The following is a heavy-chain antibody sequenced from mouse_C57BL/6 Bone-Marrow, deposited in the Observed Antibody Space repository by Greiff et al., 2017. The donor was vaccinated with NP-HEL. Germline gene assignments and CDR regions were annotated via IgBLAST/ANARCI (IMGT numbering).Heavy chain of an antibody. V-gene: IGHV1-39*01. CDR1: GYSFTDYN. CDR3: ATPFYYGSSYLYYYAMDY. CDR2: INPNYGTT. J-gene: IGHJ4*01. Sequence: VQLQQSGPELVKPGASVKISCKASGYSFTDYNMNWVKQSNGKSLEWIGVINPNYGTTSYNQKFKGKATLTVDQSSSTAYMQLNSLTSEDSAVYYCATPFYYGSSYLYYYAMDYWGQGTSVTVSS. D-gene: IGHD1-1*01.